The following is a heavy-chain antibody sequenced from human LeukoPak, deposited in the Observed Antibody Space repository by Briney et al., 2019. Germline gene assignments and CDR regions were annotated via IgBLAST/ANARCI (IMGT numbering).Heavy chain of an antibody. Sequence: GGSLRLSCAASGFTFSNYGMHWVRQAPSKGLEWVAVISYDGSNKYYADSVKGRLTVSRDNSKNTLYLQMNSLRAEDTAVYYCAKVGASVSFDYWGQGTLVTVSS. V-gene: IGHV3-30*18. D-gene: IGHD4/OR15-4a*01. CDR2: ISYDGSNK. CDR1: GFTFSNYG. J-gene: IGHJ4*02. CDR3: AKVGASVSFDY.